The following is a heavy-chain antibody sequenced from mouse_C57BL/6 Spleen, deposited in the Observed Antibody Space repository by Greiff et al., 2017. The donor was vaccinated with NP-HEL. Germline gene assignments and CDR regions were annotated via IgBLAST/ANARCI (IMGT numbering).Heavy chain of an antibody. CDR3: ARMGELGGYFDV. Sequence: VKLQESGAELARPGASVKMSCKASGYTFTSYTMHWVHQRPGQGLEWIGYINPSSGYTTYNQKFKDKATLTADKSSSTAYMQLSSLTSEDSAVYYCARMGELGGYFDVWGTGTTVTVSS. J-gene: IGHJ1*03. V-gene: IGHV1-4*01. CDR2: INPSSGYT. D-gene: IGHD4-1*01. CDR1: GYTFTSYT.